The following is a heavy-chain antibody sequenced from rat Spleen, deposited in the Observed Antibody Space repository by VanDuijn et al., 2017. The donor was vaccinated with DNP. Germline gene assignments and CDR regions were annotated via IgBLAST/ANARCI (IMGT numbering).Heavy chain of an antibody. V-gene: IGHV2S12*01. J-gene: IGHJ1*01. CDR2: ISNGGST. CDR3: SRSDGYWYFDF. CDR1: GFSLTSYG. D-gene: IGHD1-12*02. Sequence: QVQLKESGPGLVQPSQTLSLTCTVSGFSLTSYGVSWVRQPPGKGLEWIAAISNGGSTYYNSALKSRLSISRDTSQSQVFLKMNSLQTEDTAIYFCSRSDGYWYFDFWGPGTMVTVSS.